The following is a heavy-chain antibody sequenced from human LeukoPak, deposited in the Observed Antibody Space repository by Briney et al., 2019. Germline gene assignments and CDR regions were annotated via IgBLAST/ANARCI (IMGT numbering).Heavy chain of an antibody. J-gene: IGHJ5*02. CDR1: GFTLSTYW. D-gene: IGHD2-2*01. CDR2: INTDGSGT. V-gene: IGHV3-74*01. CDR3: ARDLGSCSSTSCQTNWFHP. Sequence: PGGSLRLSCAASGFTLSTYWMSWVRQAPGKGLVWVSHINTDGSGTSYADSVKGRFTISRDNARNTLYLQMNSLRAEDTAVYYCARDLGSCSSTSCQTNWFHPWGQGTQVTVSS.